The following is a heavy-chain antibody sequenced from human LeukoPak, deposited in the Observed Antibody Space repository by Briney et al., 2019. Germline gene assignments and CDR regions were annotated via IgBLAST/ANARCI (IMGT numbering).Heavy chain of an antibody. Sequence: SETLSLTCTVSGGSISSSSYYWGWIRQPPGKGLEWIANIYFTGSTYYSPSLKSRFTISIDTSKNQFSLRLNSVTAADTAVYYCARGPWQQLAHFDNWGQGTLVTVSS. CDR2: IYFTGST. CDR3: ARGPWQQLAHFDN. V-gene: IGHV4-39*07. J-gene: IGHJ4*02. CDR1: GGSISSSSYY. D-gene: IGHD6-13*01.